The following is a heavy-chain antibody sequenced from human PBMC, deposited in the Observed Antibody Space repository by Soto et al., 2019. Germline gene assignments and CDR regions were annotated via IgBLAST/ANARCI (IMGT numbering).Heavy chain of an antibody. J-gene: IGHJ6*02. CDR1: GGSISSGGYS. CDR2: IYHSGST. Sequence: SETLSLTCAVSGGSISSGGYSWSWIRQPPGKGLEWIGYIYHSGSTYYNPSLKSRVTISVDRSKNQFSLKLSSVTAADTAVYYCASGSGSYGYYYYYGMDVWGQGTTVTVSS. D-gene: IGHD3-10*01. V-gene: IGHV4-30-2*01. CDR3: ASGSGSYGYYYYYGMDV.